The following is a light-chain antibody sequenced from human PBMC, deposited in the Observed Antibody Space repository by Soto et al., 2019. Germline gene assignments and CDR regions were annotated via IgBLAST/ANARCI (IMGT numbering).Light chain of an antibody. CDR1: RSNIGTGYD. J-gene: IGLJ2*01. V-gene: IGLV1-40*01. CDR3: QSYDSSLSWV. Sequence: QSVLTQPPSVSGAPGQRVTISCTGSRSNIGTGYDVHWYQQLPGTAPKLLIYGNSNRPSGVPDRFSGSKSGTSASLAITGLQAEDEADYYCQSYDSSLSWVFGGGTKLTVL. CDR2: GNS.